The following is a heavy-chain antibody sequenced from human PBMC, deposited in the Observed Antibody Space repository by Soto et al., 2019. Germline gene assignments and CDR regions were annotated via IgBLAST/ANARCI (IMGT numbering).Heavy chain of an antibody. V-gene: IGHV3-23*01. Sequence: GGSLRLSCAASGFTFSSYAMSWVRQAPGKGLEWVSAISGSGGSTYYADSVKGRFTISRDNSKNTLYLQMNSLRAEDTAVYYCAKVGAHYDSSGYWLYDYWGQGTLVTVSS. CDR2: ISGSGGST. J-gene: IGHJ4*02. CDR3: AKVGAHYDSSGYWLYDY. D-gene: IGHD3-22*01. CDR1: GFTFSSYA.